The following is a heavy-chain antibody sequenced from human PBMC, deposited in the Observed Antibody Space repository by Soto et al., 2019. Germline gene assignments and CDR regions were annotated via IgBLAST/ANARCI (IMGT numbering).Heavy chain of an antibody. CDR1: GGSSGSGGYY. V-gene: IGHV4-30-4*01. J-gene: IGHJ4*02. CDR2: IYYSGST. D-gene: IGHD1-26*01. CDR3: ARVDGERELRPYYFDY. Sequence: SETPSLTCSVSGGSSGSGGYYWSWIRQPPGKGLEWIGYIYYSGSTYYNPSLKSRVTISVDTSKNQFSLKLSSVTAADTAVYYCARVDGERELRPYYFDYWGEGTLVTVSS.